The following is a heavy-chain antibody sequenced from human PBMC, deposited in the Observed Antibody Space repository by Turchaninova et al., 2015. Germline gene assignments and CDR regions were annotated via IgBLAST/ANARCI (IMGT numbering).Heavy chain of an antibody. D-gene: IGHD6-19*01. Sequence: EVQLVESGGGLVQPGGSLRLSCEASGFTVSSKYMTWVRQGPGKSLEWVSVFYSGGNTYYADSVKGRFTISRHSSKDTLYLQMNSLRAEDTAIYYCARDSTSGWSSFDYWGQGTLVTVSS. CDR3: ARDSTSGWSSFDY. CDR1: GFTVSSKY. V-gene: IGHV3-53*04. J-gene: IGHJ4*02. CDR2: FYSGGNT.